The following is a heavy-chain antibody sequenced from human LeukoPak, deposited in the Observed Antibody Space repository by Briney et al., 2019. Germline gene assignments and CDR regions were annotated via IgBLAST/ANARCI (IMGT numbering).Heavy chain of an antibody. V-gene: IGHV4-59*01. CDR2: VSYGEST. CDR1: GGSIKSYY. D-gene: IGHD2-21*01. Sequence: KASETLSLTCTVSGGSIKSYYWSWIRQPPGKGLESIGYVSYGESTNYNPSLKSRVTMSLDTSKNQFSLKLSSVTAADTAVYYCARNGHIPPDVSRNGTTVTVSS. CDR3: ARNGHIPPDV. J-gene: IGHJ6*04.